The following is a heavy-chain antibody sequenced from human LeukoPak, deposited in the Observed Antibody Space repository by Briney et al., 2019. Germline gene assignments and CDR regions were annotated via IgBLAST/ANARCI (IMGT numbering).Heavy chain of an antibody. CDR2: MNSDGNVT. J-gene: IGHJ4*02. CDR1: GFTLSGYW. V-gene: IGHV3-74*01. Sequence: GGSLRLSRAASGFTLSGYWMHWVRQAPGEGLVWVSRMNSDGNVTTYADSVRGRFTISRDNARNTLYLQMSSLRAEDTAVYYCARYVVASACFDSWGQGTPVTVSS. D-gene: IGHD2-21*01. CDR3: ARYVVASACFDS.